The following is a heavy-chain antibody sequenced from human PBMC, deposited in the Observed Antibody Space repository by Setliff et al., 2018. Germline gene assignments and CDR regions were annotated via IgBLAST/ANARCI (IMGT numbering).Heavy chain of an antibody. Sequence: PSETLSLTCNVSADSISSGYDYWAWIRQPPGKGLEWIGSIYNSGSTYYNPSLKSRVSISVDTSKNHFSLKLSSVTAADTAVYYCARYSNDFWSGYYAFDIWGQGTMVTVSS. V-gene: IGHV4-39*02. CDR2: IYNSGST. D-gene: IGHD3-3*01. CDR1: ADSISSGYDY. J-gene: IGHJ3*02. CDR3: ARYSNDFWSGYYAFDI.